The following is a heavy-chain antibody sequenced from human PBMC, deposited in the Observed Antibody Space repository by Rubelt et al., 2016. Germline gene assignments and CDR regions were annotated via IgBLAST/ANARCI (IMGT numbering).Heavy chain of an antibody. CDR2: INPNSGGP. D-gene: IGHD3-16*01. CDR1: GYTFTGYY. Sequence: QVQLVQSGAEVKKPGASVKVSCKASGYTFTGYYMHWVRQAPGQGLEWMGRINPNSGGPNYAQSFEGRVTRTRATVISTAYMELSRLRSDDTAVYYCAREGDYYYGMDVWGQGTTVTVS. J-gene: IGHJ6*02. V-gene: IGHV1-2*06. CDR3: AREGDYYYGMDV.